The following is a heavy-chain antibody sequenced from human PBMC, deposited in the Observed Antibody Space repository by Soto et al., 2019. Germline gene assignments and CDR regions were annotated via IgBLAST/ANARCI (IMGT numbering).Heavy chain of an antibody. J-gene: IGHJ4*02. Sequence: GGSLRLSCAGSGFTFIYYALSWVLQAPGKGLEWVSAISGDGGNTYYADSVKGRFTISRDNSKNTLYLQMNSLRAEDTAIYYCAKVSRRSNRSCVYCCKATVVTVSS. CDR2: ISGDGGNT. V-gene: IGHV3-23*01. CDR1: GFTFIYYA. CDR3: AKVSRRSNRSCVY. D-gene: IGHD3-16*02.